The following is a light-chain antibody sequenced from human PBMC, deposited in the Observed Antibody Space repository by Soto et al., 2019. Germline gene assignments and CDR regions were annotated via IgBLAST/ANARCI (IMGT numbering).Light chain of an antibody. CDR3: QSHDSSMSAYV. V-gene: IGLV1-40*01. CDR1: SSNIGAGYD. Sequence: VLTQPPSLSGAPGQRVTISCTGSSSNIGAGYDVHWYQQLPGTAPKLLIYGNSNRPSGVPDRFSGSKSGTSASLAITGLQAEDEADFYCQSHDSSMSAYVFGTGTKVTVL. CDR2: GNS. J-gene: IGLJ1*01.